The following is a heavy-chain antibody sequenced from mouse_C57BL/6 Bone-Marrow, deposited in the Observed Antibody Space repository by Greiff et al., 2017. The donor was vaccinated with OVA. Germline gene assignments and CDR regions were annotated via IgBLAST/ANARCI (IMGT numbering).Heavy chain of an antibody. Sequence: QLKESGAELVRPGTSVKVSCKASGYAFTNYLIEWVKQRPGQGLEWIGVINPGSGGTNYNEKFKGKATLTADKSSSTAYMQLSSLTSEDSAVYFCARPRSSWFAYWGQGTLVTVSA. J-gene: IGHJ3*01. V-gene: IGHV1-54*01. D-gene: IGHD1-1*01. CDR2: INPGSGGT. CDR1: GYAFTNYL. CDR3: ARPRSSWFAY.